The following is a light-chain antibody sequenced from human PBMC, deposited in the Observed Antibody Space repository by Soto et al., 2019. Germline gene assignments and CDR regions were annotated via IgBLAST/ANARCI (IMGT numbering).Light chain of an antibody. CDR2: DNN. J-gene: IGLJ2*01. CDR1: SSNIGNNY. CDR3: GTWDSSLTAVV. Sequence: QSVLTQPPSVSAAPGQKVTISCSGSSSNIGNNYVSWYQQLPGTAPKLLIYDNNQRPSGIPDRFSGSKSATSATLGITGLQTGDEADYYCGTWDSSLTAVVFGGGTKLTVL. V-gene: IGLV1-51*01.